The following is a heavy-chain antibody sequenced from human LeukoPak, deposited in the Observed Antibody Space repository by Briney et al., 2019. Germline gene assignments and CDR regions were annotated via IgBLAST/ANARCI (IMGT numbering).Heavy chain of an antibody. CDR1: GFTFSSYE. Sequence: GGPLTLSCAASGFTFSSYEVMWVRQAPGEGLEGVSYISSSGTTIYYADSVKGRFTISRDNAENSLNLQMNSLRAEDTAVYYCARGRVDYGDTGAYWGQGTLVTVSS. CDR3: ARGRVDYGDTGAY. V-gene: IGHV3-48*03. D-gene: IGHD4-17*01. CDR2: ISSSGTTI. J-gene: IGHJ4*02.